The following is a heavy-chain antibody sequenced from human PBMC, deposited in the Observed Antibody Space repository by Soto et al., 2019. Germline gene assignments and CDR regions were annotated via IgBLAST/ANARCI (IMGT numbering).Heavy chain of an antibody. CDR3: AKNGLDNSPSAIDS. Sequence: LRLSCTASGFTFRNNVLSWVRQAPGKGLDWVSGITGSGRDTYYADSVKGRFTISRDNSKNMVFLQMNSLRAEDTALYYCAKNGLDNSPSAIDSWGPGTLVTVS. CDR1: GFTFRNNV. V-gene: IGHV3-23*01. D-gene: IGHD1-1*01. J-gene: IGHJ4*02. CDR2: ITGSGRDT.